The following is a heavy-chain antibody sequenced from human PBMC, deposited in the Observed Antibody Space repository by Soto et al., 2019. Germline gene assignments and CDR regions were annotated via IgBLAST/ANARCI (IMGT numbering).Heavy chain of an antibody. Sequence: EVQVLESGGGLVQPGGSLRLSCVVSVFPFGANAMSWVRQAPGKGLEWVSGLSNTGRRTSYADSVKGRFNISRDNSENTVYLQMYSLRVEDTAVYYCATEMGATQGPFDNWGQGTLVTVSS. CDR1: VFPFGANA. CDR2: LSNTGRRT. D-gene: IGHD1-26*01. J-gene: IGHJ4*02. V-gene: IGHV3-23*01. CDR3: ATEMGATQGPFDN.